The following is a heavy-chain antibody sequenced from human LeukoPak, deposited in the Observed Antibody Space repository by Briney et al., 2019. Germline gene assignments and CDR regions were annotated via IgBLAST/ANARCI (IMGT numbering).Heavy chain of an antibody. J-gene: IGHJ5*02. Sequence: ASVKVSCKASGYTFTSYYMHWVRQAPGQGLEWMGIINPSGGSTSYAQKFQGRVTMTRDTSTSTVYMELSSLRSEDTAVYYCARDPAPIVVVPAAIKDNWFDPWGQGTLVTVSS. V-gene: IGHV1-46*01. CDR2: INPSGGST. D-gene: IGHD2-2*02. CDR1: GYTFTSYY. CDR3: ARDPAPIVVVPAAIKDNWFDP.